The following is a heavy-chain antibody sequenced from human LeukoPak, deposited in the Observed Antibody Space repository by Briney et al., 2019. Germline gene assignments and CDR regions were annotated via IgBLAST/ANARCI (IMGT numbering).Heavy chain of an antibody. CDR1: GGSVSSGSYY. CDR3: ARERSYYGSAIDY. D-gene: IGHD3-10*01. Sequence: SETLSLTCTVSGGSVSSGSYYWSWIRQPPGKGLEWIGYIYYSGSTNYNPSLKSRVTISVDTSKNQFSLKLSSVSAADTAVYYCARERSYYGSAIDYWGQGTLVTVSS. CDR2: IYYSGST. V-gene: IGHV4-61*01. J-gene: IGHJ4*02.